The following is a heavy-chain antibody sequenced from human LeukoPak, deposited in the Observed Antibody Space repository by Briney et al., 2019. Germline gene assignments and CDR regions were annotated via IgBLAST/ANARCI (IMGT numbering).Heavy chain of an antibody. V-gene: IGHV4-59*08. CDR1: GGSISSYY. CDR2: IYYSGDT. Sequence: PSETLSLTCTVSGGSISSYYWSWIRQPPGKGLEWIGYIYYSGDTNYNPSLKSRVTISVDTSKNQFSLKLSSVTAADTAVYYCARYSYGGYYFDYWGQGTLVTVSS. CDR3: ARYSYGGYYFDY. J-gene: IGHJ4*02. D-gene: IGHD5-18*01.